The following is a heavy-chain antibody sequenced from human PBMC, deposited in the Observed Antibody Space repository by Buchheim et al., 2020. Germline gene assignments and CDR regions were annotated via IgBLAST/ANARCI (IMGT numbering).Heavy chain of an antibody. J-gene: IGHJ6*03. CDR2: IHNRGGT. Sequence: QVLLQESGPGLVEPSQTLSLTCTVSGASISNDDYYWSWVRQPAGEGLEWIGHIHNRGGTNYNPSLTSRLTISLDTSRNQFSLRLTSVTAADTAVYYCAGLTHGFWSGYSWVYSYMDVWGRGTT. CDR3: AGLTHGFWSGYSWVYSYMDV. CDR1: GASISNDDYY. V-gene: IGHV4-61*02. D-gene: IGHD3-3*01.